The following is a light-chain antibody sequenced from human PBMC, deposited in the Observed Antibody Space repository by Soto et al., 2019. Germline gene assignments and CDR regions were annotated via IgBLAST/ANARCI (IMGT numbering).Light chain of an antibody. CDR3: QKSDHLPL. CDR2: DAS. CDR1: QDNGNS. V-gene: IGKV1-33*01. Sequence: DLQMTQSPPSLSASVGDRVTITCQASQDNGNSLNWFQHKPGKAPNLVIYDASNLEIGVPSRFSGSGSGTDFTFTITSLRPEDIATYYCQKSDHLPLFGPGTKVESK. J-gene: IGKJ3*01.